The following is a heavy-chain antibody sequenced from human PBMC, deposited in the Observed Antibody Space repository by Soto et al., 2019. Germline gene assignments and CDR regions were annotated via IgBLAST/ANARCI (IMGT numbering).Heavy chain of an antibody. J-gene: IGHJ4*02. Sequence: LPLPCAVSAVSISSGNWWTWVRQSPQRGLEYIGEIFHDGTANYYPSFERRVAISVDTSKNQFSLKLTSVTAADTAIYFCARLVYDTRLKYMYFDFWGQGTLVTVSS. CDR3: ARLVYDTRLKYMYFDF. V-gene: IGHV4-4*01. CDR2: IFHDGTA. D-gene: IGHD3-22*01. CDR1: AVSISSGNW.